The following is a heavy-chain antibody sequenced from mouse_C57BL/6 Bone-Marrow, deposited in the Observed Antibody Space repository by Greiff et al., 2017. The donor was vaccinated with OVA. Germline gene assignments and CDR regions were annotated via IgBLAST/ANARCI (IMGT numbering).Heavy chain of an antibody. J-gene: IGHJ4*01. CDR3: AGYYGSSYENYAMDY. CDR1: GYTFTDYY. Sequence: EVQLQQSGPELVKPGASVKISCKASGYTFTDYYMNWVKQSHGKSLEWIGDINPNNGGTSYNQKFKGKATLTVDKSSSTAYMELRSLTSEDSAVDYCAGYYGSSYENYAMDYWGQGTSVTVSS. D-gene: IGHD1-1*01. CDR2: INPNNGGT. V-gene: IGHV1-26*01.